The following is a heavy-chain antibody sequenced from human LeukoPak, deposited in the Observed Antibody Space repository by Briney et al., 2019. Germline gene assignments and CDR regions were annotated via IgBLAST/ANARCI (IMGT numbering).Heavy chain of an antibody. CDR2: ISGSGDIT. V-gene: IGHV3-23*01. J-gene: IGHJ4*02. Sequence: GGSLRLSCAASGFTFDDYGMSWVRQAPGKGLEWVSAISGSGDITYYADSVKGRFTMSRDNYKNTLYLQMSSLRAEDTALYYCAKSGASGRYFDYWGQGTLVTVSS. CDR3: AKSGASGRYFDY. D-gene: IGHD2-15*01. CDR1: GFTFDDYG.